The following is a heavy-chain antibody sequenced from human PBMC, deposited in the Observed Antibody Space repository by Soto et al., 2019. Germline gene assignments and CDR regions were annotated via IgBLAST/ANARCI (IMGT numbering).Heavy chain of an antibody. V-gene: IGHV1-18*01. CDR2: ISTYNRHT. J-gene: IGHJ5*02. CDR1: GYTFTSYG. CDR3: ARDWRWLGGWFDP. D-gene: IGHD3-3*01. Sequence: ASVKVSCKASGYTFTSYGNNWMGPAPGQGLEWVGWISTYNRHTNYAQKLQGRVTMTTDTSTSTAYMELRSVRSDDTAVYYCARDWRWLGGWFDPWGQGTLVTVSS.